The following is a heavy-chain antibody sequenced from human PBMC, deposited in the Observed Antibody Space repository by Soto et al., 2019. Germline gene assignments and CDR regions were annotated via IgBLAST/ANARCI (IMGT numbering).Heavy chain of an antibody. CDR3: AKDRRSHGMDV. CDR1: GVSISSLNW. V-gene: IGHV4-4*02. J-gene: IGHJ6*02. CDR2: IYHRGIT. Sequence: QVQLQESGPGLVKPSGTLSLTCDVSGVSISSLNWWSWVRQSPGKGLEWIGEIYHRGITNYNSPRNNRISSSGDKSKNQLALNLTSVTAADTAVYYCAKDRRSHGMDVWGQGTAVTGSS.